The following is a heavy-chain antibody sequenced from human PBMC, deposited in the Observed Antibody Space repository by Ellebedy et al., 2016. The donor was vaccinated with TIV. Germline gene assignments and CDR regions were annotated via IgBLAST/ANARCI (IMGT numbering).Heavy chain of an antibody. CDR1: GFTFSSYW. V-gene: IGHV3-74*01. CDR2: INSDGSST. CDR3: ARDHYGSGSYNY. J-gene: IGHJ4*02. D-gene: IGHD3-10*01. Sequence: GESLKISCAASGFTFSSYWMHWVRQAPGKGLVWVSRINSDGSSTSYADSVKGRFTISRDNAKNTLYLQMNSLRAEDTAVYYCARDHYGSGSYNYWGQGTLVTVSS.